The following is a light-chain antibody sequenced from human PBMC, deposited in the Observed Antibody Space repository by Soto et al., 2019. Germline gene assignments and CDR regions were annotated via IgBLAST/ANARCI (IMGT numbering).Light chain of an antibody. Sequence: EIVMTQSPGTLSVSPGESVTLXXRASQSVSSNLAWYQQKPGQAPXLLLYGASTRATGIPARFSGSGSGTEFTLTISSLQSEDFAVYYCLQYINWPFTFGQGT. CDR3: LQYINWPFT. J-gene: IGKJ2*01. V-gene: IGKV3-15*01. CDR2: GAS. CDR1: QSVSSN.